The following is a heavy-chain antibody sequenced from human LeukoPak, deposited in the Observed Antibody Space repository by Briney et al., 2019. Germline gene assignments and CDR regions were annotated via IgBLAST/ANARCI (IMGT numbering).Heavy chain of an antibody. D-gene: IGHD3-10*01. V-gene: IGHV1-2*02. CDR3: ARVVTMVRGVNRMDV. Sequence: ASVKVSCKASGYTFTGYYMHWVRQAPGRGPEWMGWINPNSGGTNYAQKFQGRVTMTRDTSISTAYMELSRLRSDDTAVYYCARVVTMVRGVNRMDVWGKGTTVTVSS. J-gene: IGHJ6*03. CDR1: GYTFTGYY. CDR2: INPNSGGT.